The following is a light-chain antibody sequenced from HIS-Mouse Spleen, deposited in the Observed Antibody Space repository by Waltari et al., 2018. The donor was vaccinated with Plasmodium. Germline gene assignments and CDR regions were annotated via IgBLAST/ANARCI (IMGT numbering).Light chain of an antibody. J-gene: IGKJ3*01. CDR3: QQYNNWSFT. V-gene: IGKV3-15*01. Sequence: EIVMTPSPATLPVSPGESATLSCMASQSVSSNLAWYQQKPGQAPRLLIYGASTRATGIPARFSGSGSGTEFTLTISSLQSEDFAVYYCQQYNNWSFTFGPGTKVDIK. CDR1: QSVSSN. CDR2: GAS.